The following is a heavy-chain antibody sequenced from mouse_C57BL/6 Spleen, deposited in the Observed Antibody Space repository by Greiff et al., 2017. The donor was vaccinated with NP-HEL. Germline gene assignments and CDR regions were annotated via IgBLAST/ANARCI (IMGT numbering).Heavy chain of an antibody. CDR2: ISSGGSYT. D-gene: IGHD1-1*01. Sequence: EVMLVESGGDLVKPGGSLKLSCAASGFTFSSYGMSWVRQTPDKRLEWVATISSGGSYTYYPDSVKGRFTISRDNAKNTLYLQMSSLKSEDTAMYYCARQGGNYYGSMFAYWGQGTLVTVSA. J-gene: IGHJ3*01. CDR3: ARQGGNYYGSMFAY. CDR1: GFTFSSYG. V-gene: IGHV5-6*02.